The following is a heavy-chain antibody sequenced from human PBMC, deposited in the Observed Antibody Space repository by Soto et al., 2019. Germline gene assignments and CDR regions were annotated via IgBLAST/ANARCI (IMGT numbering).Heavy chain of an antibody. Sequence: PSQTLSLTCAITGDSASSNSAGWSWVRQSPSRGLEWLGRTYYRSKWYYEYAVSVRGRITINPDTSKNQYSLQLNSVTPEDTAVYFCARGEQYSGRIFDYRGQGTLVTVSS. J-gene: IGHJ4*01. V-gene: IGHV6-1*01. CDR3: ARGEQYSGRIFDY. D-gene: IGHD1-26*01. CDR1: GDSASSNSAG. CDR2: TYYRSKWYY.